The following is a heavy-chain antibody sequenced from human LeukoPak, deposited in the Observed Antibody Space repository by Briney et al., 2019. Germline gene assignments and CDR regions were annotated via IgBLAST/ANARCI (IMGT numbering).Heavy chain of an antibody. CDR2: IRYDGSNK. CDR3: ARGPSCTSTSCYVIGALDI. Sequence: PGGSLRLSCAASGFTFSSYGMHWVRQAPGKGLEWVAFIRYDGSNKYYADSVQGRFIISRDNSKNNLYLQMNSLRVDDMAVYYCARGPSCTSTSCYVIGALDIWGLGTTVTVSS. D-gene: IGHD2-2*01. CDR1: GFTFSSYG. V-gene: IGHV3-30*02. J-gene: IGHJ3*02.